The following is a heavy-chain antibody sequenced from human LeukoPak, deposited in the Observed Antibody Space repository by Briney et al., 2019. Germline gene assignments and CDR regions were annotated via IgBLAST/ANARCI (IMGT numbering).Heavy chain of an antibody. CDR3: AKDNRRHYTSGPNPDSLH. D-gene: IGHD6-19*01. V-gene: IGHV3-33*06. CDR2: IWCDGSNK. CDR1: GFTFSSYG. J-gene: IGHJ4*02. Sequence: HPGGSLRLSCAASGFTFSSYGMHWVRQAPGKGLEWVAVIWCDGSNKYYADSVKGRFTISRDNSKNTLYLQMNSLRVEDTAFYYCAKDNRRHYTSGPNPDSLHWGQGALVTVSS.